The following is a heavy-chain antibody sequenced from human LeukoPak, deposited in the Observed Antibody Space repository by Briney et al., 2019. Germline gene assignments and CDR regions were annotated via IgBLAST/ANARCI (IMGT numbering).Heavy chain of an antibody. D-gene: IGHD2-2*02. J-gene: IGHJ4*02. V-gene: IGHV3-7*01. CDR1: GFTFSSYW. CDR3: ARELYTFRLGPDY. CDR2: IKQDGSEK. Sequence: GGSLRLSCAASGFTFSSYWMSWVRQAPGKGLEWVANIKQDGSEKYYVDSVKGRFTISRDNAKNSLYLQMNSLRAEDTAVYYCARELYTFRLGPDYWGQGTLVTVSS.